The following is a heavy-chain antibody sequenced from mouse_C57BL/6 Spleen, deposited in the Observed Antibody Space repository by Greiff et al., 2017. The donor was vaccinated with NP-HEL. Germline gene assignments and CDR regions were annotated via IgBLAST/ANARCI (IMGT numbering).Heavy chain of an antibody. CDR1: GFNIKDDY. CDR2: IDPENGDT. CDR3: TTTTVVKLDY. D-gene: IGHD1-1*01. J-gene: IGHJ2*01. Sequence: VQLQQSGAELVRPGASVKLSCTASGFNIKDDYMHWVKQRPEQGLEWIGWIDPENGDTEYASKFQGKATITADTSSNTAYLQLSSLTSEDTAVDYCTTTTVVKLDYWGQGTTLTVSS. V-gene: IGHV14-4*01.